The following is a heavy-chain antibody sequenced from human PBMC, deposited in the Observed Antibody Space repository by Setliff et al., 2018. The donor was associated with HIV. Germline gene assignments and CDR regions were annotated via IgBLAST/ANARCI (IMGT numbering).Heavy chain of an antibody. CDR1: GDSISSDFY. Sequence: SETLSLTCTVSGDSISSDFYWGWIRQPPGKGLEWIGSIYHSGNTYYMPSLQSRVTISVDMSKNQFSLNLNSVTAADTAVYYCASPSFGDVDYYYGMDVWGQGTTVTVSS. CDR3: ASPSFGDVDYYYGMDV. D-gene: IGHD3-10*01. CDR2: IYHSGNT. J-gene: IGHJ6*02. V-gene: IGHV4-38-2*02.